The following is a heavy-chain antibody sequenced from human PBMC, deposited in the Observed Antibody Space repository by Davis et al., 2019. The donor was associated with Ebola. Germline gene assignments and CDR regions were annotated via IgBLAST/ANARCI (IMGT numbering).Heavy chain of an antibody. D-gene: IGHD6-19*01. Sequence: GESLKISCAASGFTFSNYWMSWVRQAPGKGLEWVAFIRYDGSNKYYADSVKGRFTISRDNSKNTLYLQMNSLRAEDTAVYYCAREIAVAGTECDYWGQGTLVTVSS. CDR2: IRYDGSNK. CDR3: AREIAVAGTECDY. V-gene: IGHV3-30*02. J-gene: IGHJ4*02. CDR1: GFTFSNYW.